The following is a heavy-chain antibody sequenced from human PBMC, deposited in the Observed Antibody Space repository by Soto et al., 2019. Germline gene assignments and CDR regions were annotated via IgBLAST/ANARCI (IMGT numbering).Heavy chain of an antibody. CDR2: ISSSSSYI. CDR3: ARGGGYEGYYYYYMDV. D-gene: IGHD5-12*01. J-gene: IGHJ6*03. V-gene: IGHV3-21*01. Sequence: EVQLVESGGGLVKPGGSVRLSCAASGFTFSSYSMNWVRQAPGKGLEWVSSISSSSSYIYYADSVKGRFTISRDNAKNSLYLQMNSLRAEDTAVYYCARGGGYEGYYYYYMDVWGKGTTVTVSS. CDR1: GFTFSSYS.